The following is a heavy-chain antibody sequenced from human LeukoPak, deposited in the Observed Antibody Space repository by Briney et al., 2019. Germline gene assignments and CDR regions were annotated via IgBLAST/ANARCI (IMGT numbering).Heavy chain of an antibody. Sequence: GGSLRLSCAASGFTFSSYAMSWVRQAPGKGLEWVSAISGSGVSTYYADSVKCRFTISRDNSKNTLYLQMNSLRAEDTAVYYCAKDLIDGITMVRGVIYWGQGTLVTVSS. CDR3: AKDLIDGITMVRGVIY. CDR1: GFTFSSYA. J-gene: IGHJ4*02. D-gene: IGHD3-10*01. V-gene: IGHV3-23*01. CDR2: ISGSGVST.